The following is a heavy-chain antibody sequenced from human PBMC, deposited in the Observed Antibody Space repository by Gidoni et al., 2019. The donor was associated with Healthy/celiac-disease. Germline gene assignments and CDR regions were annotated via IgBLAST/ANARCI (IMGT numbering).Heavy chain of an antibody. Sequence: QVQLQQWGAGLLKHSETLSLTCAVYGGSFSGYYWSWNRQPPGKGLEWIGEINHSGSTNYNPSLKSRVTISVDTSKNQFSLKLSPVTAADTAVYYCARGTILWFGEPKSGWFDPWGQGTLVTVSS. D-gene: IGHD3-10*01. CDR3: ARGTILWFGEPKSGWFDP. CDR2: INHSGST. V-gene: IGHV4-34*01. J-gene: IGHJ5*02. CDR1: GGSFSGYY.